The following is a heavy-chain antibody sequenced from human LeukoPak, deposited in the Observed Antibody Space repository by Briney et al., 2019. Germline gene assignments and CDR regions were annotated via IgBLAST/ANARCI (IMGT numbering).Heavy chain of an antibody. CDR3: ARHFRGDYVFDY. V-gene: IGHV4-39*01. CDR1: GGSISSSSYY. Sequence: SETLSLTCTVSGGSISSSSYYWGWIRQPPGKGLEWIGSIYYSGSTYYNPSLKSRVTISVDTSKNQFSLKLSSVTAADTAVYYCARHFRGDYVFDYWGQGTLVTVSS. D-gene: IGHD3-10*01. CDR2: IYYSGST. J-gene: IGHJ4*02.